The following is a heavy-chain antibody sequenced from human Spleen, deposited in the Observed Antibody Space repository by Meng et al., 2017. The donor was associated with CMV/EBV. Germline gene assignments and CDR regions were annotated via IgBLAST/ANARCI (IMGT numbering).Heavy chain of an antibody. Sequence: SETLSLTCTVSGGSISSGGYYWTWIRQHPGMGLEWIGYIYYNGNTYYNPSLKSRATISIDTSKNQFSLSLNSVTVADTAVYYCAREARVGFCGGGSCYEGIDSWGQGTLVTVSS. J-gene: IGHJ5*01. CDR2: IYYNGNT. CDR3: AREARVGFCGGGSCYEGIDS. CDR1: GGSISSGGYY. D-gene: IGHD2-15*01. V-gene: IGHV4-31*03.